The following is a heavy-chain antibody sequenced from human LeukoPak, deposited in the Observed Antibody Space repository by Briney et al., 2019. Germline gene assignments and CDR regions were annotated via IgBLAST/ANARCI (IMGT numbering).Heavy chain of an antibody. V-gene: IGHV4-34*01. CDR2: INHSGST. D-gene: IGHD5-24*01. CDR1: GGSFSGYY. J-gene: IGHJ4*02. CDR3: ARARDGYNSGEGSYFDY. Sequence: SETLSLTCAVYGGSFSGYYWSWIRQPPGKGLEWIGEINHSGSTNYNPSLKSRVTISVDTSKNQFSLKLSSVTAADTAVYYCARARDGYNSGEGSYFDYWGQGTLVTVSS.